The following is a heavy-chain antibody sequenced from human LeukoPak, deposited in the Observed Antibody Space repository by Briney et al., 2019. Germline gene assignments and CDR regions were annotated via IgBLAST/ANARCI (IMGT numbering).Heavy chain of an antibody. CDR3: AKSSRGYGDYEPPGY. J-gene: IGHJ4*02. V-gene: IGHV3-23*01. D-gene: IGHD4-17*01. CDR2: ISGSGGST. Sequence: GGSLRLSCAASGFTFSDYYMSWIRQAPGKGLEWVSAISGSGGSTYYADSVKGRFTISRDNSKNTLYLQMNSLRAEDTAVYYCAKSSRGYGDYEPPGYWGQGTLVTVSS. CDR1: GFTFSDYY.